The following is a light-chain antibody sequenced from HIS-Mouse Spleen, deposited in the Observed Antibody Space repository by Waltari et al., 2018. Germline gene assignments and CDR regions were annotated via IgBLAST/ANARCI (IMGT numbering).Light chain of an antibody. V-gene: IGKV4-1*01. CDR2: WAS. CDR1: QRVLYSSNNKND. J-gene: IGKJ2*01. CDR3: QQYYSTPRT. Sequence: DIVMTQSPDSLAVSLGERATINCKSSQRVLYSSNNKNDLAWYQQKPGQPPKLGIGWASTRESGVPNRFSRSGSGTDLTLTICRLQAEDAAVYYCQQYYSTPRTFGQRTKLAVK.